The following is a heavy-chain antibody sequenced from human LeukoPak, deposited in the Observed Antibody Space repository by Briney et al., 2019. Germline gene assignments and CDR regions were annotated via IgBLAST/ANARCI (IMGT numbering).Heavy chain of an antibody. CDR3: AKDHLTAVTTKHFDC. D-gene: IGHD4-17*01. V-gene: IGHV3-23*01. CDR1: GYTFSSYG. Sequence: ASVKVSCKASGYTFSSYGMSWVRQAPGKGLEWVSGITGSGANTYYADSVKGRFTISRDNSKNTLYLQMNSLRAEDTALYYCAKDHLTAVTTKHFDCWGQGTLVTVSS. J-gene: IGHJ4*02. CDR2: ITGSGANT.